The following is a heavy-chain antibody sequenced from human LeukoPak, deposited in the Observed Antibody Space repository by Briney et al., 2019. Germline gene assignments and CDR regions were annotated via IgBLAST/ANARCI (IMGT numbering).Heavy chain of an antibody. D-gene: IGHD5-18*01. CDR1: GGSISSGGFS. V-gene: IGHV4-30-2*01. J-gene: IGHJ4*02. CDR3: ARHEGLYSYGKIDY. CDR2: IYHSGST. Sequence: SETLSLTCGVSGGSISSGGFSWSWIRQPPGKGLEWIGYIYHSGSTYYKPSLKSRVTISIDRSKNYSSLNLSSVTAADTAVYYCARHEGLYSYGKIDYWGQGTLVTVSS.